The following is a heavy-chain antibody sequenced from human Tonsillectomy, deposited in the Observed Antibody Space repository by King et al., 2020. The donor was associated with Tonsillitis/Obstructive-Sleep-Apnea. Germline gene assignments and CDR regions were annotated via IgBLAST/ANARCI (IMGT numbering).Heavy chain of an antibody. J-gene: IGHJ5*02. CDR2: ISYDGSNK. D-gene: IGHD2-15*01. CDR3: ARDWSYCSVVSCYAGGFDP. Sequence: VQLVESGGGVVQPGRSLRLSCAASGFTFSSYAMHWVRQAPGKGLEWVAVISYDGSNKYYADSVKGRFTMSRDNFKNTMYLQMNSLRAEDTAVYYCARDWSYCSVVSCYAGGFDPWGQGTLVTVSS. V-gene: IGHV3-30*04. CDR1: GFTFSSYA.